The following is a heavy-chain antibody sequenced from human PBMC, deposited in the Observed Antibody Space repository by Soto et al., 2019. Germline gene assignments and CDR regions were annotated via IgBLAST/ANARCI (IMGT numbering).Heavy chain of an antibody. J-gene: IGHJ4*02. CDR3: ARALDGYDWGFDY. D-gene: IGHD5-12*01. V-gene: IGHV4-59*01. CDR2: IYYSGST. CDR1: GGSISSYY. Sequence: KASETLSLTCTVSGGSISSYYWSWIRQPPGKGLEWIGYIYYSGSTNYNPSLKSRVTISVDTSKNQFSLKLSSVTAADTAVYYCARALDGYDWGFDYWGQGTLVTVSS.